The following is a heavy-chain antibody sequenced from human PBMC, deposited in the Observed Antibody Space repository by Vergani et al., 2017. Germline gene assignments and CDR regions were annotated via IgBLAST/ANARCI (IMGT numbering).Heavy chain of an antibody. V-gene: IGHV1-2*02. CDR1: GYTFTGYY. CDR2: INPNSGGT. Sequence: QVQLVQSGAEVGKPGASVKVSCKASGYTFTGYYMHWVRQAPGQGLEWMGWINPNSGGTNYAQKFQGRVTMTRDTSISTAYMELSRLRSDDTAVYYCARTPLAGVVVPAASYGMDVWGQGTTVTVSS. J-gene: IGHJ6*02. CDR3: ARTPLAGVVVPAASYGMDV. D-gene: IGHD2-2*01.